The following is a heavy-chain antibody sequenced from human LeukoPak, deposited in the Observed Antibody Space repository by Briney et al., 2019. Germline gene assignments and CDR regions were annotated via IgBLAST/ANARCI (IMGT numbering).Heavy chain of an antibody. CDR1: GGTFSSYA. Sequence: SVKVSCKASGGTFSSYAISWVRQAPGQGLEWMGGIIPIFGTANYAQKFQGRVTITADESTSTAYMELSSLRSEDTAVYYCARVLGATPLYNWFDPWGQGTLVTVSS. CDR2: IIPIFGTA. V-gene: IGHV1-69*13. D-gene: IGHD1-26*01. J-gene: IGHJ5*02. CDR3: ARVLGATPLYNWFDP.